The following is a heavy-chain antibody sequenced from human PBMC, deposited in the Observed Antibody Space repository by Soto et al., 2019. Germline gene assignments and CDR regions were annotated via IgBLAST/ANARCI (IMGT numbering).Heavy chain of an antibody. V-gene: IGHV4-39*01. Sequence: SETLSLTCTVSGGYIRSSSYYWGWIRQPPGKGLEWIGSIYYSGSTYYNPSLKSRVTISVDTSKNQFSLKLSSVTAADTAVYYCARHSGAAPYYYYGMDVWGQGTTVTVSS. CDR2: IYYSGST. CDR3: ARHSGAAPYYYYGMDV. D-gene: IGHD3-10*01. CDR1: GGYIRSSSYY. J-gene: IGHJ6*02.